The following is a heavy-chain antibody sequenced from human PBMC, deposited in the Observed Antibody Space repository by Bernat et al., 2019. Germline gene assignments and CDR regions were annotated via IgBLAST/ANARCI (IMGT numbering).Heavy chain of an antibody. CDR1: GGSISSSSYY. J-gene: IGHJ4*02. V-gene: IGHV4-39*01. D-gene: IGHD3-16*02. Sequence: QLQLQESGPGLVKPSETLSLTCTVSGGSISSSSYYWGWIRQLPGKGLEWIGSIYYSGSTYYNPSLKSRVTISVDTSKNQYSLKLSSVTAADTAVYYCARHLTDDYVWGSYRYRYFDYWGQGTLVTVSS. CDR2: IYYSGST. CDR3: ARHLTDDYVWGSYRYRYFDY.